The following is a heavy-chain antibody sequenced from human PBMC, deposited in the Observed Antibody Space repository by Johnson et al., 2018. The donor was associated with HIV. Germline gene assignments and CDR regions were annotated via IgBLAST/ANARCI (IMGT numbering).Heavy chain of an antibody. CDR3: AKDDKVGVWYSDAFDV. CDR2: IAHDGSIK. D-gene: IGHD6-19*01. CDR1: GFTFDDYG. J-gene: IGHJ3*01. V-gene: IGHV3-30*02. Sequence: QVQLVESGGGVARPGGSLRLSCVASGFTFDDYGMSWVRQAPGKGLEWVAFIAHDGSIKHYADSVKGRFTMSRYNSKNSRYVQMNSLRPEDTAFYYCAKDDKVGVWYSDAFDVWGQGTMVTVSS.